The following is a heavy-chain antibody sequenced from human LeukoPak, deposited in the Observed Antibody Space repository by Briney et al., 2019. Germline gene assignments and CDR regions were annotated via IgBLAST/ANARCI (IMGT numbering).Heavy chain of an antibody. Sequence: ASVKVSCTAYGYTFTRYAMHWVRQAPGQRLEWMGWISAGDGNTKYSQNFQDRVTITRDTSISTAYMELSSLRSEDTAVYYCARDGDYYGSGNFDYWGQGTLVTVSS. D-gene: IGHD3-10*01. V-gene: IGHV1-3*01. CDR2: ISAGDGNT. CDR1: GYTFTRYA. J-gene: IGHJ4*02. CDR3: ARDGDYYGSGNFDY.